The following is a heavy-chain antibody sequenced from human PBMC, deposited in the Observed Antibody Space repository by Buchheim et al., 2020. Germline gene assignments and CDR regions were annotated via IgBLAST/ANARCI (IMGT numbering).Heavy chain of an antibody. CDR1: GFTFSSYG. V-gene: IGHV3-30*18. CDR3: AKPTVGASYYYYGMDV. CDR2: ISYDGSNK. J-gene: IGHJ6*02. Sequence: QVQLVESGGGVVKPGRSLRLSCAASGFTFSSYGMHWVRQAPGKGLEWVAVISYDGSNKYYADSVKGRFTISRDNSKNTLYLQMNSLRAEDTAVYYCAKPTVGASYYYYGMDVWGQGTT. D-gene: IGHD1-26*01.